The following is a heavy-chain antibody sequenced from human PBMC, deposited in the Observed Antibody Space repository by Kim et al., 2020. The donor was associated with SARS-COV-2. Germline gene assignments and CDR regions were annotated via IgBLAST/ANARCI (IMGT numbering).Heavy chain of an antibody. CDR3: ATTSIIYSNYVSWFDP. CDR1: GYTLTELS. CDR2: FDPEDGET. V-gene: IGHV1-24*01. D-gene: IGHD4-4*01. Sequence: ASVKVSCKVSGYTLTELSMHWVRQAPGKGLEWMGGFDPEDGETIYAQKFQGRVTMTEDTSTDTAYMELSSLRSEDTAVYYCATTSIIYSNYVSWFDPWGKGTLVTVSS. J-gene: IGHJ5*02.